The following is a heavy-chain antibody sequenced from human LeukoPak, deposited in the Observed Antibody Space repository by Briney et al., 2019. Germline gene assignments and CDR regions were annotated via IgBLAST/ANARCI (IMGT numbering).Heavy chain of an antibody. CDR3: ATSRGYSNYVWHYYMDV. J-gene: IGHJ6*03. CDR1: GGSFSGYY. CDR2: INHSGST. V-gene: IGHV4-34*01. D-gene: IGHD4-11*01. Sequence: SETLSLTCAVYGGSFSGYYWSWIRQPPGKGLEWIGEINHSGSTTYKPSLKSRVTISVDTSKNQFSLKLSSVTAADTAVYYCATSRGYSNYVWHYYMDVWGKGTTVTVSS.